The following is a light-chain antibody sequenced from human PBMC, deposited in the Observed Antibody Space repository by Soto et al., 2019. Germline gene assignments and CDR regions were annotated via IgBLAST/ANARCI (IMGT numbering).Light chain of an antibody. CDR1: QSVLYSSNNKNY. CDR2: WAS. V-gene: IGKV4-1*01. J-gene: IGKJ4*01. Sequence: DIVMTQSPDSLAVSLGERATINCKSSQSVLYSSNNKNYLAWYQQKPGQPPKLLIYWASTRESGVPDRFSGSRSVTDFTLTISSLQAEDVAVYYCQQYYSTPPLTFGGGTKVEIK. CDR3: QQYYSTPPLT.